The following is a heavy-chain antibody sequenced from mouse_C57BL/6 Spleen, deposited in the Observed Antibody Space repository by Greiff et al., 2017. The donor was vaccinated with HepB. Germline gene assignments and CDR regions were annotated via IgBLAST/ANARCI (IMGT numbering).Heavy chain of an antibody. CDR3: AGYYGSSYGYFDV. V-gene: IGHV1-55*01. CDR1: GYTFTSYW. D-gene: IGHD1-1*01. CDR2: IYPGSGST. Sequence: VKLQESGAELVKPGASVKMSCKASGYTFTSYWITWVKQRPGQGLEWIGDIYPGSGSTNYNEKFKSKATLTVDTSSSTAYMQLSSLTSEDSAVYYCAGYYGSSYGYFDVWGTGTTVTVSS. J-gene: IGHJ1*03.